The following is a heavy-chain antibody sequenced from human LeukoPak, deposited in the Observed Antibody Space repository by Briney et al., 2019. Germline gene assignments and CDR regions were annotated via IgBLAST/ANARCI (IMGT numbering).Heavy chain of an antibody. CDR1: GFTVSSYG. D-gene: IGHD1-26*01. CDR3: AKDRADSGSFGY. Sequence: GGSLRLTCAASGFTVSSYGMHWVRQAPGKGLEWVAFIRYDGSNKYYADSVKGRFTISRDNSKNTLYLQMNSLRAEDTAVYYCAKDRADSGSFGYWGQGTLVTVSS. J-gene: IGHJ4*02. CDR2: IRYDGSNK. V-gene: IGHV3-30*02.